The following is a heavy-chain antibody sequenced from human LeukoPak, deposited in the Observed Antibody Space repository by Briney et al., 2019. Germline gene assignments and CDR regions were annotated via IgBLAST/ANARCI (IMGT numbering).Heavy chain of an antibody. CDR2: IYSGGTT. CDR1: GFNVNSNY. CDR3: ARVRGWKYFDY. V-gene: IGHV3-66*01. D-gene: IGHD1-1*01. Sequence: GGSLRLSCAASGFNVNSNYMSWVRQAPGKGLEWVSVIYSGGTTYYADSVKGRFTISRDNSKNMLSLQMNSLRAEDTAMYYCARVRGWKYFDYWGQGTLVTVSS. J-gene: IGHJ4*02.